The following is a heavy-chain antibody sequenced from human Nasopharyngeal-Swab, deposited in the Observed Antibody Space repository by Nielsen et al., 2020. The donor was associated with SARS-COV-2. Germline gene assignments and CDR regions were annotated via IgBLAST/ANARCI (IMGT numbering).Heavy chain of an antibody. CDR1: GSTFSGYA. CDR3: ALSRDYGTFNY. V-gene: IGHV3-23*03. J-gene: IGHJ4*02. D-gene: IGHD4-17*01. CDR2: FYSGGSST. Sequence: GESLKISCAASGSTFSGYAMTWVRQAPGKGLEWVSTFYSGGSSTFYAEPVKGRFTISRDNAKNTLYLQMNSLRVEDTAEYYCALSRDYGTFNYWGQGTLVTVPS.